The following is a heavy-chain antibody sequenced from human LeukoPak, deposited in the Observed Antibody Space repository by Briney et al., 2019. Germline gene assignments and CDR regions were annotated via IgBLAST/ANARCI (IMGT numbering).Heavy chain of an antibody. J-gene: IGHJ5*02. CDR1: GFIVSSNY. CDR3: ARPLGGSGSYPT. D-gene: IGHD3-10*01. Sequence: GSLRLSCAASGFIVSSNYMSWVRQAPGKGLEWIGEINHSGSTNYNPSLKSRVTISVDTSKNQFSLKLSSVTAADTAVYYCARPLGGSGSYPTWGQGTLVTVSS. V-gene: IGHV4-34*01. CDR2: INHSGST.